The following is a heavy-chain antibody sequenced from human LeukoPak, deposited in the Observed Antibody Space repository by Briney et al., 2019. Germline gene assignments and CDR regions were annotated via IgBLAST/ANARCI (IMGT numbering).Heavy chain of an antibody. D-gene: IGHD3-10*01. CDR3: AREGLNMVRGVIPKEAWGWFDP. CDR2: INPNSGGT. CDR1: GYTFTGYY. J-gene: IGHJ5*02. Sequence: ASVKVSCKASGYTFTGYYMHWVRQAPGQGLEWMGWINPNSGGTNYAQKFQGRVTMTRDTSISTAYMELSSLRAEDTAVYYCAREGLNMVRGVIPKEAWGWFDPWGQGTLVTVSS. V-gene: IGHV1-2*02.